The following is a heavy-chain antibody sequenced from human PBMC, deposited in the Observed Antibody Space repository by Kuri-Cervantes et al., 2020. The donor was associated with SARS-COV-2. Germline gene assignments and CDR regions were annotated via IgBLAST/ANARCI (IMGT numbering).Heavy chain of an antibody. Sequence: GESLKISCAASGFTVSSNYMSWVRQAPGKGLEWVSVIYSGGSTYYADSVKGRFTISRDNSKNTLYLQMNSLRAEDTAVYYCARDSDFWSGYYTGIVAFDIWGQGTMVTVSS. CDR2: IYSGGST. CDR1: GFTVSSNY. CDR3: ARDSDFWSGYYTGIVAFDI. D-gene: IGHD3-3*01. V-gene: IGHV3-53*01. J-gene: IGHJ3*02.